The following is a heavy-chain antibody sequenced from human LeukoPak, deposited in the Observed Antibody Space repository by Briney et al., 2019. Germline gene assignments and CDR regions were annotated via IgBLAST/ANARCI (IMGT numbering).Heavy chain of an antibody. V-gene: IGHV3-7*01. Sequence: PGGSLRLSCVASRFTFSNYWMTWVRQAPGKGPERVANINKDGGEKYYMESVKGRFTISRDNAKNSLYLQMNSLTVEDTAVYYCARDMGWQQFDQWGQGTLVTVSS. CDR2: INKDGGEK. D-gene: IGHD5-24*01. CDR3: ARDMGWQQFDQ. CDR1: RFTFSNYW. J-gene: IGHJ4*02.